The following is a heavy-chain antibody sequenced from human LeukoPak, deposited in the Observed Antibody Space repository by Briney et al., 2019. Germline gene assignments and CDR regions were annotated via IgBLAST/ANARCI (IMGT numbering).Heavy chain of an antibody. Sequence: SETLSLTCTVSGYSISSGYYWGWIRQPPGKGLEWIGYMYNSGSTNYNPSLKSRVTISVDTSKNQFSLKLSSVTAADTAVYYCARQERYCSSTNCENWFDPWGQGTLVTVSS. CDR1: GYSISSGYY. J-gene: IGHJ5*02. V-gene: IGHV4-61*01. D-gene: IGHD2-2*01. CDR3: ARQERYCSSTNCENWFDP. CDR2: MYNSGST.